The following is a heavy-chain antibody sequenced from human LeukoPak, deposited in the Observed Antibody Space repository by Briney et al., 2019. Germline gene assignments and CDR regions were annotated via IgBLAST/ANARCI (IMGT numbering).Heavy chain of an antibody. V-gene: IGHV3-30-3*01. J-gene: IGHJ4*02. D-gene: IGHD6-19*01. CDR2: ISYDGSNK. CDR3: AGRRGIAVAGPLDY. Sequence: GGSLRLSCAASGFTFSSYAMHWVRQAPGKGLEWVAVISYDGSNKYYADSVKGRFTISRDNSKNTLYLQMNSLRAEDTAVYYCAGRRGIAVAGPLDYWGQGTLVTVSS. CDR1: GFTFSSYA.